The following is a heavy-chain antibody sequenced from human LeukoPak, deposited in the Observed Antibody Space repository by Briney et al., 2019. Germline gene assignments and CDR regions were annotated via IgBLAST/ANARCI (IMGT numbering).Heavy chain of an antibody. CDR3: AREARWYSSSWYDPGYFDY. J-gene: IGHJ4*02. Sequence: SETLSLTCAVYGGSFSGYYWSWIRQPPGKGLEWIGYIYYSGSTNYNPSLKSRVTISVDTSKNQFSLKLSSVTAADTAVHYCAREARWYSSSWYDPGYFDYWGQGTLVTVSS. CDR2: IYYSGST. D-gene: IGHD6-13*01. CDR1: GGSFSGYY. V-gene: IGHV4-59*01.